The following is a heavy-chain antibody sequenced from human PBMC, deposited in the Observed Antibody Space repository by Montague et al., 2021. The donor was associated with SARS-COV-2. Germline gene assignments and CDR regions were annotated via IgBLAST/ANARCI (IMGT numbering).Heavy chain of an antibody. CDR1: GGSISSYY. V-gene: IGHV4-59*01. CDR3: ANFRRTQLLFGTLYYGMDV. J-gene: IGHJ6*02. CDR2: SPYCGGT. Sequence: SETLSLTCTVSGGSISSYYWSWIRQPPGRGPQWIGYSPYCGGTNYNPSLKSRVTISVDTSKNHFTLRLSSVTAADPAVSYCANFRRTQLLFGTLYYGMDVWGQGTTVTVSS. D-gene: IGHD2-2*01.